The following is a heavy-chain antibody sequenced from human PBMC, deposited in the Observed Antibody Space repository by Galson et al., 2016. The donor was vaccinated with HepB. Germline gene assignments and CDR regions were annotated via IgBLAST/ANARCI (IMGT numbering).Heavy chain of an antibody. Sequence: SLRLSCAASGFPFEDYTMHWVRQLPGKGLEWVSVISWAGTVIFYADSVRGRLTVSRDNSKDSLYLQMNSLTTDDTAVYFCARTYKRGGEEGHCFDYWGQGTLVTVSS. CDR3: ARTYKRGGEEGHCFDY. D-gene: IGHD2-21*01. V-gene: IGHV3-43*01. CDR2: ISWAGTVI. CDR1: GFPFEDYT. J-gene: IGHJ4*02.